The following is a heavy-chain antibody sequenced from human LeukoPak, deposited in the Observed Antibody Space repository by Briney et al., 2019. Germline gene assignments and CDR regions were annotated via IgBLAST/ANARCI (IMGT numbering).Heavy chain of an antibody. V-gene: IGHV4-4*07. Sequence: SETLSLTCTASGGSISSYYWSWIRQPPGKGLEWIGPIYTSRSSNYNPSLKNRVTMSVDTSKNQFSVKLSYVTAADTAVYYCASARLNYYDSSGYKGAYFFDYWGQGTLVTVSS. CDR2: IYTSRSS. D-gene: IGHD3-22*01. CDR1: GGSISSYY. J-gene: IGHJ4*02. CDR3: ASARLNYYDSSGYKGAYFFDY.